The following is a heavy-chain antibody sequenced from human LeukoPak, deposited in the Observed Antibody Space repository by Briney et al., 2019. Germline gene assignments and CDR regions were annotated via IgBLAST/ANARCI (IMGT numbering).Heavy chain of an antibody. V-gene: IGHV1-2*02. D-gene: IGHD1-20*01. CDR3: AREYNWNAWFLSY. CDR1: GYTFTGYY. Sequence: ASVKVSCKASGYTFTGYYMHWVRQAPGQGLEWMGWINPNSGGTNYAQKLQGRVTMTTDTSTSTAYMELRSLRSDDTAVYYCAREYNWNAWFLSYWGQGTLVTVSS. CDR2: INPNSGGT. J-gene: IGHJ4*02.